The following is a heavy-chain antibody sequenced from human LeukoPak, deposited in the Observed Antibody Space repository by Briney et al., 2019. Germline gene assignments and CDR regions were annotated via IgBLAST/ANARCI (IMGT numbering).Heavy chain of an antibody. CDR1: GYTFTSYD. D-gene: IGHD4-17*01. CDR3: ARDGTVTTQTCYYYLDV. Sequence: ASVTVSCKASGYTFTSYDIHWVRQATAQGLEWVGWMNHNRGNTGYAQKFQGRVTMTRNTSISTVYLELSSLRAEDTAGYYCARDGTVTTQTCYYYLDVWGKETTVAVCS. J-gene: IGHJ6*03. CDR2: MNHNRGNT. V-gene: IGHV1-8*01.